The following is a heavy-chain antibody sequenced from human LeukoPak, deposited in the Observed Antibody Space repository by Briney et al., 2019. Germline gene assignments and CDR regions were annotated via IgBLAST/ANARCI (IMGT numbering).Heavy chain of an antibody. Sequence: PGGSLRLSCAASGFPFSSYSMNWVRQAPGKGLEWVSSISSSSSYIYYADSVKGRFTISRDNAKNSLYLQMNSLRAEDTAVYYCASGGPFFPYYFDYWGQGTLVTVSS. D-gene: IGHD3-16*01. CDR3: ASGGPFFPYYFDY. CDR1: GFPFSSYS. CDR2: ISSSSSYI. V-gene: IGHV3-21*01. J-gene: IGHJ4*02.